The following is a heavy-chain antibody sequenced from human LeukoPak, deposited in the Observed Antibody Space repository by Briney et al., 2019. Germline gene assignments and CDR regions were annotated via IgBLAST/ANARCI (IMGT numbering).Heavy chain of an antibody. CDR2: IYTSGST. CDR1: GGSISSYY. CDR3: ARGRTVTTNDAFDI. J-gene: IGHJ3*02. D-gene: IGHD4-17*01. V-gene: IGHV4-4*07. Sequence: SETLSLTCTVSGGSISSYYWSWIRQPAGKGLEWIGRIYTSGSTNYNPSLKNRVTMSVDTSKNQFSLKLSSVTAADTAVYYCARGRTVTTNDAFDIWGQGTMVTVSS.